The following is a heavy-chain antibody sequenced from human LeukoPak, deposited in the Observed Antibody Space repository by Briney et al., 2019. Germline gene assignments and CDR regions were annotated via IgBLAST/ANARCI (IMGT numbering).Heavy chain of an antibody. V-gene: IGHV4-61*02. CDR2: IYTSGST. J-gene: IGHJ5*02. CDR1: GGSISSGSYY. D-gene: IGHD3-10*01. Sequence: SQTLSLTCTVSGGSISSGSYYWSWIRQPAGKGLEWIGRIYTSGSTNYNPSLKSRVTISVDTSKNQFSLKLSSMTAADTAVYYCGREDLGGWFDPWGQGTLVTVSS. CDR3: GREDLGGWFDP.